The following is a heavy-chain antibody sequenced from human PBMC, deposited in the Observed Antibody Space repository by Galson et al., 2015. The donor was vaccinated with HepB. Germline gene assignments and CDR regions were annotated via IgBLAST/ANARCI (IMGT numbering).Heavy chain of an antibody. Sequence: SVKVSCKASGYTFTSYGISWVRQAPGQGLEWMGWINPNSGGTNYAQKFQGWVTMTRDTSISTAYMELSRLRSDDTAVYYCARGETQWLVRGKAANLDYWGQGTLVTVSS. CDR1: GYTFTSYG. CDR3: ARGETQWLVRGKAANLDY. J-gene: IGHJ4*02. V-gene: IGHV1-2*04. D-gene: IGHD6-19*01. CDR2: INPNSGGT.